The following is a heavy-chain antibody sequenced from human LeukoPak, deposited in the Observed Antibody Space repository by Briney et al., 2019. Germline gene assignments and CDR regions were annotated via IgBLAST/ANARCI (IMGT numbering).Heavy chain of an antibody. CDR1: GFTFSNHW. D-gene: IGHD3-3*01. CDR2: VKQDVNSK. Sequence: GGSLRLSCAASGFTFSNHWMNWVRQAPGKGLEWVASVKQDVNSKYYVDSAKGRFTISRDNAKNSVYLQMNSLRAEDTAVYYCARDVGTYDFWSGYYRFDYWGQGTLVTVSS. V-gene: IGHV3-7*01. J-gene: IGHJ4*02. CDR3: ARDVGTYDFWSGYYRFDY.